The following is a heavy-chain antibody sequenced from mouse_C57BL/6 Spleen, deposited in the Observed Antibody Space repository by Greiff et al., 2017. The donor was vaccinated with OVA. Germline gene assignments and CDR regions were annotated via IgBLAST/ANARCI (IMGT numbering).Heavy chain of an antibody. D-gene: IGHD2-4*01. CDR2: IDPSDSDT. CDR1: GYTFTSYW. J-gene: IGHJ3*01. V-gene: IGHV1-52*01. Sequence: QVQLQQPGAELVRPGSSVKLSCKASGYTFTSYWMHWVKQRPIQGLEWIGNIDPSDSDTHYNQKFKGKATLTVDKSSSTAYMQLSSLTSEDSAVYYCARSDYDYDVNGFAYWGQGTLVTVSA. CDR3: ARSDYDYDVNGFAY.